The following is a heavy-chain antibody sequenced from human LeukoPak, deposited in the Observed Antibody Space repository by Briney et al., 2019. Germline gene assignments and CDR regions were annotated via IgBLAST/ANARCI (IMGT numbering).Heavy chain of an antibody. Sequence: SETLSLTCTVSGGSISSYYWSCLRQPAAKGLEWIGRIYTSGSTNYNPSLKSRVTMSVDTSKNQFSLKLSSVTAADTAVYYCAGVSSSRIDYWGQGTLVTVSS. D-gene: IGHD6-6*01. CDR3: AGVSSSRIDY. CDR2: IYTSGST. J-gene: IGHJ4*02. CDR1: GGSISSYY. V-gene: IGHV4-4*07.